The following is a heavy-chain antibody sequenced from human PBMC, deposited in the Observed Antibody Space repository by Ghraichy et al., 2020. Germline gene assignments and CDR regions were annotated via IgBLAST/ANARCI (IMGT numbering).Heavy chain of an antibody. Sequence: SETLSLTCTVYGGSFTGYYCCWIRLRQGQGLEWIGEINHSGSTNYNPSLNSRVTISVDTSKNQFSLALSSVTAADTAVCYCERGLVVVVTAYEAFDNWGQGTMVTVSS. CDR2: INHSGST. D-gene: IGHD2-21*02. CDR1: GGSFTGYY. CDR3: ERGLVVVVTAYEAFDN. V-gene: IGHV4-34*01. J-gene: IGHJ3*02.